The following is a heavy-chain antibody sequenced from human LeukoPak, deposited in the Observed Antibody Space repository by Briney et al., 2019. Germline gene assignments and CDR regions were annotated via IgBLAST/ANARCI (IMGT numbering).Heavy chain of an antibody. V-gene: IGHV3-7*01. CDR1: GFTFSSYW. Sequence: GGSLRLSCAASGFTFSSYWMSWVRQAPGKGLEWVANIKQDGSEKYYVDSVKGRFTISRDNAKNSLYLQMSSLRAEDTAVYYCARYPSSGVPFGAFDIWGQGTMVTVSS. D-gene: IGHD6-19*01. J-gene: IGHJ3*02. CDR3: ARYPSSGVPFGAFDI. CDR2: IKQDGSEK.